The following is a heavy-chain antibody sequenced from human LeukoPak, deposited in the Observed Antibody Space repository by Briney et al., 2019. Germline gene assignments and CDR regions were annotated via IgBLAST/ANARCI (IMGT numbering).Heavy chain of an antibody. CDR2: MNPNSGNT. D-gene: IGHD5-18*01. CDR3: ARERGDTAMVTGHYYYYYYMDV. J-gene: IGHJ6*03. Sequence: ASVKVSCKASGYTFTSYDINWVRQAPGQGLEWMGWMNPNSGNTVYAQKFQGRVTMTRNTSISTAYMELSSLRSEDTAVYYCARERGDTAMVTGHYYYYYYMDVWGKGTTVTVSS. CDR1: GYTFTSYD. V-gene: IGHV1-8*01.